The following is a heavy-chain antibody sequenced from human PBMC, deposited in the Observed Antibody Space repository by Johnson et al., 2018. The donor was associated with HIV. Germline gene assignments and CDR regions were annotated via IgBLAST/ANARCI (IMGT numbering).Heavy chain of an antibody. CDR2: IWYDGSNK. Sequence: QVQLVESGGGLVQPGGSLRLSCAASGFTFSTSAIHWVRQAPGKGLEWVALIWYDGSNKYYADAVKGRFTISRDNSKNTLYLQLNSLRAEDTAVYYCAREGVPDGFDIWGQGTMFTVSS. V-gene: IGHV3-30-3*01. D-gene: IGHD3-16*01. CDR1: GFTFSTSA. CDR3: AREGVPDGFDI. J-gene: IGHJ3*02.